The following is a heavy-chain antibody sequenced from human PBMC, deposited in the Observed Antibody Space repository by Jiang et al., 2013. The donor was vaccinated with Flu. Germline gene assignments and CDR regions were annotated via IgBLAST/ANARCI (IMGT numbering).Heavy chain of an antibody. V-gene: IGHV1-2*06. Sequence: FTDYYMDWVRQAPGQGLEWMGRINPDSGGTNYAQKFQGRVTITRDTSISTAYMDLNRLRSDDTAVYYCARFMTTVTEFDYWGQGTLVTVSS. D-gene: IGHD4-17*01. J-gene: IGHJ4*02. CDR1: FTDYY. CDR2: INPDSGGT. CDR3: ARFMTTVTEFDY.